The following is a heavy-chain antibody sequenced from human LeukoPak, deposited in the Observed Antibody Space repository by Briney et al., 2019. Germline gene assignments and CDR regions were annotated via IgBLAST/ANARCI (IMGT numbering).Heavy chain of an antibody. J-gene: IGHJ4*02. CDR3: AKVPPEGYFDY. CDR1: GFTFSSYG. Sequence: GGSLRLSCAASGFTFSSYGMHWVRQAPGKGLEWVAVISYDGSNKYYADSVKGRFTISRDNSKNTLYLQMNSLRAEDTAVYYCAKVPPEGYFDYWGQGNLVTVSS. D-gene: IGHD1-14*01. CDR2: ISYDGSNK. V-gene: IGHV3-30*18.